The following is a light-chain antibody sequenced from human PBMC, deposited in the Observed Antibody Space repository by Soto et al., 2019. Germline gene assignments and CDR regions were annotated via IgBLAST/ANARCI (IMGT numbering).Light chain of an antibody. CDR2: DVS. CDR3: SSYTSSSTLDV. Sequence: SVLKQPAPGPGAAGQGSTIICPRNSSDVGGYNYVSWYQQHPGNAPKLMIYDVSNRPSGVSNRFSGSKSGNTASLTISGLQAEDEADYYCSSYTSSSTLDVFGTGTKVTVL. CDR1: SSDVGGYNY. V-gene: IGLV2-14*01. J-gene: IGLJ1*01.